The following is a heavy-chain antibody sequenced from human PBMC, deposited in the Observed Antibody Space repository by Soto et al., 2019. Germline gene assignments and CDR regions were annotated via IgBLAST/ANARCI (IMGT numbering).Heavy chain of an antibody. CDR2: IYYTGST. V-gene: IGHV4-61*01. CDR1: GDSISTGNSISSYF. CDR3: ARRVRGGSEYFDY. J-gene: IGHJ4*02. D-gene: IGHD3-10*01. Sequence: QVQLQESGPGLVKPSETLSLTCTVSGDSISTGNSISSYFWSWIRQPPGKGLERIGYIYYTGSTNYNPPLKSRVTISLDTSKNQYSPRLTSVTAADTAVYFCARRVRGGSEYFDYWGQGTLVTVSS.